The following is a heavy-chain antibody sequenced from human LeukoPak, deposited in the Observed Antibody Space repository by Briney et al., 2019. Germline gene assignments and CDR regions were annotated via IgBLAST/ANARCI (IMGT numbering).Heavy chain of an antibody. CDR1: GFAFNTYS. J-gene: IGHJ4*02. CDR3: ARDAGITGTTDLDY. V-gene: IGHV3-21*06. Sequence: GGSLRLSCAASGFAFNTYSMDWVRQAPGKGLEWVSSISSTSSYIYYSDSVKGRFTISRDNAKSSLYLQMNSLRAEDTAIYYCARDAGITGTTDLDYWGQGTLVTVSS. CDR2: ISSTSSYI. D-gene: IGHD1-7*01.